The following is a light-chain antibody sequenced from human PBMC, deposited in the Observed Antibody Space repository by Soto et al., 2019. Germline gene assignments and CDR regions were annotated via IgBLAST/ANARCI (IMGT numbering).Light chain of an antibody. J-gene: IGLJ1*01. CDR1: SSDVGGYNF. Sequence: QSALTQPASVSGSPGQSVTISCTGTSSDVGGYNFVSWYQHHPGKAPKLMLYGVSDRPSGVSDRLSGSKSGDTASLTVSGLQAEDEADYYCSSYTDTRPLVFGGGTKVTVL. V-gene: IGLV2-14*01. CDR2: GVS. CDR3: SSYTDTRPLV.